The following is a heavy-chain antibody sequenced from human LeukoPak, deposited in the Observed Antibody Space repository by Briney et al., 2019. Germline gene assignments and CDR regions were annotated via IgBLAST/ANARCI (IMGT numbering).Heavy chain of an antibody. J-gene: IGHJ6*04. CDR3: ARVRGWDIVVVPAAHPYYYYGMDV. V-gene: IGHV1-18*04. CDR2: ISAYNGNT. CDR1: GYTFTSYG. Sequence: ASVKVSCKASGYTFTSYGISWVRQAPGQGLEWMGWISAYNGNTNYAQKLQGRVTMTTDTSTSTAYMELRSLRSDDTAVYYCARVRGWDIVVVPAAHPYYYYGMDVWSKGTTVSVSS. D-gene: IGHD2-2*01.